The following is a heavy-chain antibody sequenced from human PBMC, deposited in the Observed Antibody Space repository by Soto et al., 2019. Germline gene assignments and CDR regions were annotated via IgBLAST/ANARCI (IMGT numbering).Heavy chain of an antibody. J-gene: IGHJ4*02. CDR2: ISSSSSYT. Sequence: GGPLRLSCAASGFTFSDYYMSWIRQAPGKGLEWVSYISSSSSYTNYADPVKGRFTISRDNAKNSLYLQMNSLRAEDTAVYYCARALGKYQLPNFDYWGQGTLVTVS. V-gene: IGHV3-11*05. CDR1: GFTFSDYY. D-gene: IGHD2-2*01. CDR3: ARALGKYQLPNFDY.